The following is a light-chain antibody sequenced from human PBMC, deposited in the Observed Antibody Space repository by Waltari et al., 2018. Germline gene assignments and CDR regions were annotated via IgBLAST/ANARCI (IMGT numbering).Light chain of an antibody. CDR3: MQGTHWPRT. CDR2: QVS. Sequence: DVVMTQSPLSLPVTLGQPASISCFSSQSLVHSAGNAYLNWFHQRPGQSPRRLIYQVSTRDSGVPDRFSGSGSGTDFTLKISRVEAEDVGVYYCMQGTHWPRTFGQGTKVEIK. CDR1: QSLVHSAGNAY. V-gene: IGKV2-30*02. J-gene: IGKJ1*01.